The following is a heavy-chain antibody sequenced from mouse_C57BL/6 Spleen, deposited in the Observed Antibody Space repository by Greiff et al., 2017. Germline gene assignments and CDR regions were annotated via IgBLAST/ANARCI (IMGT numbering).Heavy chain of an antibody. J-gene: IGHJ4*01. CDR1: GFTFSSYA. D-gene: IGHD2-5*01. Sequence: EVMLVESGGGLVKPGGSLKLSCAASGFTFSSYAMSWVRQTPEKRLEWVATISDGGSYTYYPDNVKGRFTISRDNAKNNLYLQMSHLKSEDTAMNYCARADSNYDAMDYWGQGTSVTVSS. V-gene: IGHV5-4*03. CDR3: ARADSNYDAMDY. CDR2: ISDGGSYT.